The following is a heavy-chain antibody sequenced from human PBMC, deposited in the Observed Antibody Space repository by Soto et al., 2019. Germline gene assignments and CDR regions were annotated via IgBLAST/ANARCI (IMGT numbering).Heavy chain of an antibody. CDR2: ISTYSGDT. V-gene: IGHV1-18*01. Sequence: QVHLVQSGVEVKTPGASVKVSCQASGYTFFTYDISWVRQAPGQGLEWMGWISTYSGDTKYAQKFQGRVTMTTDTSTTTAYLEPRSLRSDDTAVYYCARHHGPSTSENWLDPWGQGNLVTVSS. J-gene: IGHJ5*02. D-gene: IGHD4-17*01. CDR3: ARHHGPSTSENWLDP. CDR1: GYTFFTYD.